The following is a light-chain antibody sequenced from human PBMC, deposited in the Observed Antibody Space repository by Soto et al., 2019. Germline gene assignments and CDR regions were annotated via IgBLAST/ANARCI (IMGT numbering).Light chain of an antibody. CDR1: QSVLYNSNNKNY. Sequence: DIVMTQSPDSLAVSLGERATINCKSSQSVLYNSNNKNYLAWYQQKPGQPPKLLFYWASARESGVPDRVSGSGSGTDFTLPISSLQAEDVAIYHCQQYYVIPVTFGGGTKVEIK. CDR3: QQYYVIPVT. V-gene: IGKV4-1*01. CDR2: WAS. J-gene: IGKJ4*01.